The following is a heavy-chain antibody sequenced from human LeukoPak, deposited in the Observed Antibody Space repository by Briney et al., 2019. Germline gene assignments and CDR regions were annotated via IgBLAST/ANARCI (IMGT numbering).Heavy chain of an antibody. D-gene: IGHD6-13*01. J-gene: IGHJ4*02. V-gene: IGHV5-51*01. CDR2: IYPGDSDT. CDR1: GYSFTSYW. CDR3: ARHGSSSWYYFDY. Sequence: GESMKISCKGSGYSFTSYWIGWVRQMPGKGLEWMGIIYPGDSDTRYSPSFQGQVTISADKSISTAYLQWSSLKASDTATYYCARHGSSSWYYFDYWGQGTLVTVSS.